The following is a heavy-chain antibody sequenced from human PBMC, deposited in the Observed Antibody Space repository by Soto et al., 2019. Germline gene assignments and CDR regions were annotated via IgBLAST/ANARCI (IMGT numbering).Heavy chain of an antibody. CDR3: AIDSSYDSSGYYDFDY. J-gene: IGHJ4*02. V-gene: IGHV3-21*01. Sequence: EVQLVESGGGLVKPGGSLRLSCAASGFTFSSYSMNWVRQAPGKGLEWVSSISSSSSYIYYADSVKGRFTISRDNAKNSLYRQMNSLRAEDTAVYYCAIDSSYDSSGYYDFDYWGQGTLVTVSS. CDR2: ISSSSSYI. CDR1: GFTFSSYS. D-gene: IGHD3-22*01.